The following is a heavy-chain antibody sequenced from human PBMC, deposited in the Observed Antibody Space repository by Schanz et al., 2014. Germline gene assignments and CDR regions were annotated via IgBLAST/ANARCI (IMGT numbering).Heavy chain of an antibody. CDR1: GYTFVSYS. D-gene: IGHD3-22*01. J-gene: IGHJ5*02. V-gene: IGHV1-18*04. CDR3: AREVGLYDRGWFDP. CDR2: ISAYNGNT. Sequence: QVQLVQSGAEVKKPGASVKVSCKASGYTFVSYSMHWVRQAPGQGLEWMGWISAYNGNTNYAQKLQGRVTMTTDTSTNTAYMELSSLRSEDTAVYYCAREVGLYDRGWFDPWGQGTLVTVSS.